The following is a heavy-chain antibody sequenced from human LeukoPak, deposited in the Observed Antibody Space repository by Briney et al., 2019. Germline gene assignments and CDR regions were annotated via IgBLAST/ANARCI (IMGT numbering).Heavy chain of an antibody. D-gene: IGHD3/OR15-3a*01. Sequence: PSETLSLTCTVSGGSISSSSYYWGWIRQPPGKGLEWIGSIYYSRSTYYNPSLKSRVTISVDTSKNQFSLRLTSVTAADTAVYYCARQTGSGLFILPGGQGTLVTVSS. V-gene: IGHV4-39*01. CDR1: GGSISSSSYY. J-gene: IGHJ4*02. CDR3: ARQTGSGLFILP. CDR2: IYYSRST.